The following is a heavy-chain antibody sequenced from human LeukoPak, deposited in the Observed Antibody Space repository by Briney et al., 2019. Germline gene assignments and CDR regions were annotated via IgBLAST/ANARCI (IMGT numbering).Heavy chain of an antibody. Sequence: GESLNISRKGSGYSFTSYWIGWVRQMPGKGLESMGIIYPGDSDTRYRPSFQGQATIPADKSIRTAYLQWSSLNAPRTPVHFLASISGCSYFDYWAREPWSPSPQ. CDR3: ASISGCSYFDY. D-gene: IGHD2-15*01. V-gene: IGHV5-51*01. CDR1: GYSFTSYW. CDR2: IYPGDSDT. J-gene: IGHJ4*02.